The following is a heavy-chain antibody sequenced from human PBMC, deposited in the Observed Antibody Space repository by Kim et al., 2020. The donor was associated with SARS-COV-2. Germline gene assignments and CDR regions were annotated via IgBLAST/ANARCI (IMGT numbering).Heavy chain of an antibody. Sequence: SSNPSLKRRVTIAVDTSKNQFSLKLSAVTAADTAVYYCARHRIAAADFDYWGQGTLVTVSS. J-gene: IGHJ4*02. CDR3: ARHRIAAADFDY. V-gene: IGHV4-39*01. D-gene: IGHD6-13*01.